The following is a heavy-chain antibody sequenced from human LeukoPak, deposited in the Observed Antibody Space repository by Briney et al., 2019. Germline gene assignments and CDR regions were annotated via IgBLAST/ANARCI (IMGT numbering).Heavy chain of an antibody. V-gene: IGHV1-2*04. CDR3: ARGTAVYYYGSGSYYVD. Sequence: ASVKVSCKASGYTFTGYYMHWVRQAPGQGLEWMGWINPNSGGTNYAQKFQGWVTMTRDTSISTAYMELSRLRSDDTAVYYCARGTAVYYYGSGSYYVDWGQGTLVTASS. D-gene: IGHD3-10*01. CDR2: INPNSGGT. J-gene: IGHJ4*02. CDR1: GYTFTGYY.